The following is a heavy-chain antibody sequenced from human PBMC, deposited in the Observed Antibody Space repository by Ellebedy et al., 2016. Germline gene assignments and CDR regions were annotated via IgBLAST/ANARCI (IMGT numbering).Heavy chain of an antibody. D-gene: IGHD3-3*01. V-gene: IGHV4-39*07. CDR2: IYHSGST. CDR1: GGSISSSGYY. J-gene: IGHJ6*03. Sequence: SETLSLTXIVSGGSISSSGYYWGWIRQLPGKGLEWIGSIYHSGSTYYNPSLKSRVTISVDRSKNQFSLKLSSVTAADTAVYYCARVGTIFGPDYYYYYYMDVWGKGTTVTVSS. CDR3: ARVGTIFGPDYYYYYYMDV.